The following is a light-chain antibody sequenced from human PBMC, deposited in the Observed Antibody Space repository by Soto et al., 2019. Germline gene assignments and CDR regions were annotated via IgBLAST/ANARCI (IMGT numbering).Light chain of an antibody. Sequence: EIVMTQSPATLSVSPGERATLSCRAGQSISNNLAWYQQKPGQAPRLLIYGASTRATGIPARFTGSGSGTKFTLTISSLQSEDFAVYYCQQYSNWPRTFGQGTKV. CDR1: QSISNN. J-gene: IGKJ1*01. CDR2: GAS. CDR3: QQYSNWPRT. V-gene: IGKV3-15*01.